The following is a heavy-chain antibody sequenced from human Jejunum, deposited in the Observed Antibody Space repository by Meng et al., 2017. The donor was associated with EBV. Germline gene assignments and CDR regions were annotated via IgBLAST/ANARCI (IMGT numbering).Heavy chain of an antibody. Sequence: EVQLVESGGGVVQRGGSLRLFCGVCGFTFSSPAMSWVRQAPGKGLEWVSAISVIGDRTYYEDSVKGRFTISRDKSQNTLYLQMNSLRAEDTAIYYCAKEGTAFDCWGQGPLVTVVS. CDR3: AKEGTAFDC. CDR1: GFTFSSPA. CDR2: ISVIGDRT. D-gene: IGHD1-1*01. J-gene: IGHJ4*02. V-gene: IGHV3-23*04.